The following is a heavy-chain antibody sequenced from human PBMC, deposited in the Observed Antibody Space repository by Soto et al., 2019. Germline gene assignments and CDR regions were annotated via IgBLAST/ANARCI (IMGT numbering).Heavy chain of an antibody. J-gene: IGHJ5*02. CDR3: ASALYVGATTFWAP. Sequence: SSVKVSCTGSGGTFSSYGIGWVRQAPGQGLEWMGGIIPIFGTTNYAQKFQGRVTITADKSTSTAYMELSSLRSEDTAMYYGASALYVGATTFWAPWAERSRVTVSS. D-gene: IGHD1-26*01. CDR2: IIPIFGTT. V-gene: IGHV1-69*06. CDR1: GGTFSSYG.